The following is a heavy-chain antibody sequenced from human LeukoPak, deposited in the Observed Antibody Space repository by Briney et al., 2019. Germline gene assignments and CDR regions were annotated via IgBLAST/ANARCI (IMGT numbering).Heavy chain of an antibody. D-gene: IGHD3-16*01. CDR3: ARGMGELYDAFDI. CDR2: MNPNSGNT. J-gene: IGHJ3*02. Sequence: ASVKVSCKASGYTFTSYDINWVRQATGRGLEWMGWMNPNSGNTGYAQKFQGRVTITRNTSISTAYMELSSLRSEDTAVYYCARGMGELYDAFDIWGQGTMVTVSS. CDR1: GYTFTSYD. V-gene: IGHV1-8*03.